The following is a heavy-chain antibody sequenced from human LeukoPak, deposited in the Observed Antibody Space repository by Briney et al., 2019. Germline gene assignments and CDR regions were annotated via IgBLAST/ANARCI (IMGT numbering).Heavy chain of an antibody. D-gene: IGHD1-14*01. V-gene: IGHV3-33*01. CDR1: GFTFSNYG. J-gene: IGHJ6*02. CDR2: IWYDGSNK. CDR3: ARDIDRYYYYGMDV. Sequence: PGGSLRLSCAASGFTFSNYGMHWVRQAPGKGLEWVAVIWYDGSNKYYADSVKGRFTISRDNSKNTLYLQMNSLRAEDTAVYYCARDIDRYYYYGMDVWGQGTTVTVSS.